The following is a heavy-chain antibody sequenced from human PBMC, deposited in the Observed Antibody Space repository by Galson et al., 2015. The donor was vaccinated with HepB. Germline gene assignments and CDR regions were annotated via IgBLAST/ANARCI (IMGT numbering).Heavy chain of an antibody. J-gene: IGHJ4*02. CDR3: ARSFYSMYFDY. V-gene: IGHV3-53*01. CDR2: IYRGGDA. D-gene: IGHD2-21*01. Sequence: SLRLSCAASGLSVSDNYMTWVRQAPGKGLEWVAVIYRGGDAYYADSVKGRFTASRDSKKNTLDLQRNSLRADDTAVYYCARSFYSMYFDYWGQGALVTVSS. CDR1: GLSVSDNY.